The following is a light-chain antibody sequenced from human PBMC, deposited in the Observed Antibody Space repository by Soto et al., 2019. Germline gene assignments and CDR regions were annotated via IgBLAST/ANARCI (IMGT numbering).Light chain of an antibody. CDR2: VAS. CDR3: QQSYGTPIT. V-gene: IGKV1-39*01. Sequence: IQMTHSPSSLSASVGDRVAMTSRARQSISGYLNWYQQKPGKAPNLLIYVASSLQSEVPSRFSGSGSGTDFTLTITSLQPEDFATYYCQQSYGTPITFGQGTKVDIK. CDR1: QSISGY. J-gene: IGKJ1*01.